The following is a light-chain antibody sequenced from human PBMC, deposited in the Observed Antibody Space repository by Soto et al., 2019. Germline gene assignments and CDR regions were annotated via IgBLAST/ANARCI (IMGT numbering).Light chain of an antibody. J-gene: IGLJ1*01. CDR3: SSYTSGSTYV. CDR2: DVS. CDR1: SSDVGGYNY. V-gene: IGLV2-14*01. Sequence: QSALAQPASVSGSPGQSITISCTGTSSDVGGYNYVSWYQQHPGEAPKLMIYDVSNRPSGVSNRFSGSKSGNTASLTISGLQAEDEADYYCSSYTSGSTYVFGTGTKVTVL.